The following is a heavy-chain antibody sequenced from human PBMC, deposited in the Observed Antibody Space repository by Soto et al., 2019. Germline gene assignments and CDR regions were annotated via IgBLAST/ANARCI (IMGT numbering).Heavy chain of an antibody. CDR2: IYSGGYT. J-gene: IGHJ6*02. Sequence: EVQLVESGGNLVQPGGSLRLSCAASGFTVSDNYMNWVRQPPGKGLEWVSIIYSGGYTYYADSVKGRFTISRHNSENTLYLLMDRLTSDDTAVYYCARGGGELDVWGQGTTVIVSS. CDR3: ARGGGELDV. V-gene: IGHV3-53*04. CDR1: GFTVSDNY. D-gene: IGHD3-16*01.